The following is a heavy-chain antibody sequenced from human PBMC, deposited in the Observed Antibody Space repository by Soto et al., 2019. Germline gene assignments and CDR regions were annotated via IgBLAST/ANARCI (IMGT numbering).Heavy chain of an antibody. J-gene: IGHJ4*02. CDR1: GFTFSVSA. CDR3: SASGYDNFANY. Sequence: GGSLRLSCAASGFTFSVSAIHWVRQASGKGLEWVGRIRSKTNSYATAYAASVKGRFTISRDDSKNTAWLQMDSLKAEDSAVYYCSASGYDNFANYWGQGTLVTVSS. D-gene: IGHD5-12*01. CDR2: IRSKTNSYAT. V-gene: IGHV3-73*01.